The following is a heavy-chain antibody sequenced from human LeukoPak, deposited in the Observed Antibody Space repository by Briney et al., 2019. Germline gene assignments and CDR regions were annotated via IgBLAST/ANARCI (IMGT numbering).Heavy chain of an antibody. CDR2: INAGNGNT. V-gene: IGHV1-3*01. D-gene: IGHD5-12*01. CDR3: AREVDIVATSWFDP. CDR1: GYAFDFYG. Sequence: ASVKVSCKASGYAFDFYGLSWVRQAPGQGLEWMGWINAGNGNTKYSQKFQGRVTITRDTSASTAYMELSSLRSEDMAVYYCAREVDIVATSWFDPWGQGTLVTVSS. J-gene: IGHJ5*02.